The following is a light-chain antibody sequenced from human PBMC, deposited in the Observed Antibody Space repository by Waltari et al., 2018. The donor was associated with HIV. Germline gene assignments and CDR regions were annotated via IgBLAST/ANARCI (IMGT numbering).Light chain of an antibody. Sequence: DIVMTQSPASLAVTLGDRVTIKCKSSRNVFGKTYNVGYLSWYLQKPRQAPKLLIRWGSTREVGVPERFSAAGYGTEFTLTLSGLQEEDVGVYYCQQYYSAPYTFGQGTRVEIK. CDR3: QQYYSAPYT. J-gene: IGKJ2*01. CDR2: WGS. V-gene: IGKV4-1*01. CDR1: RNVFGKTYNVGY.